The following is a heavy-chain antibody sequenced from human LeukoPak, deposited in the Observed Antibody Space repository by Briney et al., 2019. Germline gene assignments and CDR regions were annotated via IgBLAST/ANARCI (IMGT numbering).Heavy chain of an antibody. V-gene: IGHV1-18*01. CDR1: GYTFTSYG. D-gene: IGHD3/OR15-3a*01. J-gene: IGHJ4*02. CDR3: AREAMARGFLDTEFDY. CDR2: ISAYNGNT. Sequence: ASVKVSCKASGYTFTSYGISWVRQASGQGLEWMGWISAYNGNTNYAQKLQGRVTMTTDTSTSTAYMELRSLRSDDTAVYYCAREAMARGFLDTEFDYWGQGTLVTVSS.